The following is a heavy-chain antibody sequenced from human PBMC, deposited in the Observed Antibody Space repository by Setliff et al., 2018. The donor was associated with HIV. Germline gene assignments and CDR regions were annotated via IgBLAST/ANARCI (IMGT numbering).Heavy chain of an antibody. CDR3: ARFKPPSSSSRTCYWGAFDI. CDR1: GGSIRTGDYY. D-gene: IGHD2-2*01. J-gene: IGHJ3*02. Sequence: SETLSLTCTVSGGSIRTGDYYWNWMRQRPGKGLDWIGYIHYSGNTYSNPALKSRLIISMDTSKNQFSLRMTSVTAADTAVYHCARFKPPSSSSRTCYWGAFDIWGQGAMVTVSS. V-gene: IGHV4-31*03. CDR2: IHYSGNT.